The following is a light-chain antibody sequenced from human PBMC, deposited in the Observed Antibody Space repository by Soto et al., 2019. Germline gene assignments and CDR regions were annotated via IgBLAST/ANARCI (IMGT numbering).Light chain of an antibody. CDR1: SSNIGSNT. Sequence: QSVLTQPPSASGTPGQRVTIPCSGSSSNIGSNTVNWYQQLPGTAPKLVIYSNNQRPSGVPDRFSGSKSGTSASLAISGLQSEDEADYYCVAWDDSLNGYVVFGGGTKLTVL. V-gene: IGLV1-44*01. CDR3: VAWDDSLNGYVV. J-gene: IGLJ2*01. CDR2: SNN.